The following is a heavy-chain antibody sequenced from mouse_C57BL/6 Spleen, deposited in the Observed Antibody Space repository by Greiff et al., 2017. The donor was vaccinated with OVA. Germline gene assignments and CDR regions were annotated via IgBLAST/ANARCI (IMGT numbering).Heavy chain of an antibody. V-gene: IGHV1-81*01. D-gene: IGHD2-4*01. Sequence: QVQLQESGAELARPGASVKLSCKASGYTFTSYGMRWVKQRPGQGLEWIGEIYPSGGNTYYNDKFTGKATLTAAPSSSTAYMDRRSLTAEDSEVYVWAGDDYDGYWYFDVWGTGTTVTVSS. CDR3: AGDDYDGYWYFDV. CDR1: GYTFTSYG. J-gene: IGHJ1*03. CDR2: IYPSGGNT.